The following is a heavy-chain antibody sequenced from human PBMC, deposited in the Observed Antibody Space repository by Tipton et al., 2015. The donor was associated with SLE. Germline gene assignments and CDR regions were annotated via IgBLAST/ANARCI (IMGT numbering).Heavy chain of an antibody. Sequence: LRLSCAASGFTFSSYSMNWVRQAPGKGLEWIGDIYHSGSTNYNQSLKSRVTISVDTSKNQFSLKLSSVTAADTAVYYCARGLRITMVRGTNGWFDPWGQGTLVTVSS. J-gene: IGHJ5*02. CDR2: IYHSGST. D-gene: IGHD3-10*01. CDR1: GFTFSSYS. V-gene: IGHV4-34*01. CDR3: ARGLRITMVRGTNGWFDP.